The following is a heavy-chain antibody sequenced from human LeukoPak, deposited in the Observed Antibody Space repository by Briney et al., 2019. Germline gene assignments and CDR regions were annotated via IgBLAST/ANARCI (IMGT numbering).Heavy chain of an antibody. CDR1: GGSISSGSYY. CDR2: IYTSGST. CDR3: ARGFSSTTFLIDC. J-gene: IGHJ4*02. V-gene: IGHV4-61*02. Sequence: PSQTLSLTCTVSGGSISSGSYYWSWIRQPAGKGLEWIGRIYTSGSTNYNPSLKSRVTISVDTSKNQFSLKLSSVTAADTAVYYCARGFSSTTFLIDCWGQGTLVTVSS. D-gene: IGHD2-2*01.